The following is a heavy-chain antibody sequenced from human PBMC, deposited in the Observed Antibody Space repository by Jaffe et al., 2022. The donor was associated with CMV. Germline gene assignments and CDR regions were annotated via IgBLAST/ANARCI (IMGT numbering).Heavy chain of an antibody. V-gene: IGHV4-59*08. CDR1: GDSISPYY. J-gene: IGHJ5*02. CDR2: IYYSGST. CDR3: ARSPGWFDP. Sequence: QVQLQESGPGLVTPSETLSLTCTVSGDSISPYYWSWIRQSPGKGLEWIGYIYYSGSTNYNPSLKSRVTMSVDTSKNQFSLNLSSVTAADTAVYYCARSPGWFDPWGRGTLVTVSS.